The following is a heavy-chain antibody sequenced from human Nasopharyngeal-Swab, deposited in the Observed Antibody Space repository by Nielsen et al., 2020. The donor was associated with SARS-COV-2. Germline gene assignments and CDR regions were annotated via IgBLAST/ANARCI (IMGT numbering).Heavy chain of an antibody. V-gene: IGHV4-30-4*01. CDR3: DRVVVVAATRLAFDI. Sequence: RQAPGKGLEWIGYIYYSGSTYYNPSLKSRVTISVDTSKNQFSLKLSSWTAAEPAVYYCDRVVVVAATRLAFDIWGQGTMVTVSS. CDR2: IYYSGST. J-gene: IGHJ3*02. D-gene: IGHD2-15*01.